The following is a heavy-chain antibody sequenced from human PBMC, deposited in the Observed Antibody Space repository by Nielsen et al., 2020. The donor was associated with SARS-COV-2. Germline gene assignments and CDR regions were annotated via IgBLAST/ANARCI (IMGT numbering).Heavy chain of an antibody. D-gene: IGHD1-7*01. V-gene: IGHV1-2*06. CDR3: AREGSELLTYGFQI. J-gene: IGHJ3*02. Sequence: ASVKVSCKASGYTFSDDFLHWVRQAPGQGLEWMGRIDPDSGGTKPAQKFQGRVTMTRDTSTSTAYLELSSLRSDDTALYYCAREGSELLTYGFQIWGQGTMVTVSS. CDR1: GYTFSDDF. CDR2: IDPDSGGT.